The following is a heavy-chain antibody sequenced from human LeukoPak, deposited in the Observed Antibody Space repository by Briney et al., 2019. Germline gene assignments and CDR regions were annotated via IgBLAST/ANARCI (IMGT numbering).Heavy chain of an antibody. V-gene: IGHV3-23*01. CDR3: AELGITMIGGV. D-gene: IGHD3-10*02. CDR1: GFTFSSYV. J-gene: IGHJ6*04. Sequence: PWGSLRLSCAASGFTFSSYVMSWVRQAPGKGLEWVSTISGRGGSTYYADSVKGRFTISRDNAKNSLYLQMNSLRAEDTAVYYCAELGITMIGGVWGKGTTVTISS. CDR2: ISGRGGST.